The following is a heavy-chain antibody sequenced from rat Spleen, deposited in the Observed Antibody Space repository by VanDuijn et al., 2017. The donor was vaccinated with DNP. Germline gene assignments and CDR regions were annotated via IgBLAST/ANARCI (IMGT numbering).Heavy chain of an antibody. CDR3: ERSDSYGFPY. CDR2: INNDGSST. J-gene: IGHJ3*01. V-gene: IGHV5S23*01. Sequence: EVQLVESGGGLVQPGRSLKLSCAASGFTFSNYYMAWVRQAPTKGLEWVASINNDGSSTYYRDSVKGRFTISRDNAKSTLYLQIDSLRSEDTATYYCERSDSYGFPYWGQGTLVTVSS. CDR1: GFTFSNYY. D-gene: IGHD1-2*01.